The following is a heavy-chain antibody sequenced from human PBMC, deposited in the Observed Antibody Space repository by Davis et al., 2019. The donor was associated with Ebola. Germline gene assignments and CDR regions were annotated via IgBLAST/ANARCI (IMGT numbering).Heavy chain of an antibody. V-gene: IGHV3-21*01. CDR3: ARYCSSTSCYGLDY. J-gene: IGHJ4*02. CDR2: ISSGSGYI. Sequence: GESLKISCAASGFTFSSYSMNWVRQAPGKGLEWVSSISSGSGYIYYADSVKGRFTISRDNAKNSLYLQMNSLRAEDTAVYYCARYCSSTSCYGLDYWGQGTLVTVSS. D-gene: IGHD2-2*01. CDR1: GFTFSSYS.